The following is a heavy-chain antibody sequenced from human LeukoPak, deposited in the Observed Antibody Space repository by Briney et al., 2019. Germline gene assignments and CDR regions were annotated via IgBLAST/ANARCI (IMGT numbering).Heavy chain of an antibody. J-gene: IGHJ4*02. D-gene: IGHD3-16*01. CDR3: GRIRDWGSTDY. V-gene: IGHV4-4*02. CDR2: VRLDGRT. Sequence: SETLSLTCGVSGGSISTTNWWTWVRQPPGKGLEWIGEVRLDGRTNYNPSLESRLTMSVDLSENHISLKLTSVTAADTAVYYCGRIRDWGSTDYWGQGTRVTVSS. CDR1: GGSISTTNW.